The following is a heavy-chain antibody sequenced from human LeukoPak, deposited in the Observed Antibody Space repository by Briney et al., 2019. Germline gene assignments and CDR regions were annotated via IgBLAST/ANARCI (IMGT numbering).Heavy chain of an antibody. CDR3: AKAEIGIAVDHRGDYYYCYMDV. CDR1: GFTFSDYY. V-gene: IGHV3-11*04. D-gene: IGHD6-19*01. Sequence: GGSLRLSCAASGFTFSDYYMSWIRQAPGKGLEWVSYISSSGSTIYYADSVKGRFTISRDNAKNSLYLQMNSLRAEDTAVYYCAKAEIGIAVDHRGDYYYCYMDVWGKGTTVTVSS. CDR2: ISSSGSTI. J-gene: IGHJ6*03.